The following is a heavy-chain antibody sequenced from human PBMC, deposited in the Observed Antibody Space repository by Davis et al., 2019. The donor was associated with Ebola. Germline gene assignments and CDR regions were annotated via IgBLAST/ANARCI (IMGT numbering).Heavy chain of an antibody. J-gene: IGHJ6*02. CDR2: IDWDDDK. CDR1: GFSLSTSGMC. CDR3: ARIRKGGATILYYYYGMDV. D-gene: IGHD1-26*01. Sequence: SGPTLVKPTQTLTLTCTFSGFSLSTSGMCVSWIRQPPGKALEWLARIDWDDDKYYSTSLKTRLTISKDTSKNQVVLTMTNMDPVDTATYYCARIRKGGATILYYYYGMDVWGQGTTVTVSS. V-gene: IGHV2-70*11.